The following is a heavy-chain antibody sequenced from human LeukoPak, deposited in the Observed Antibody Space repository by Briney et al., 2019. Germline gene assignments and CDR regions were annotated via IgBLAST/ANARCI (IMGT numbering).Heavy chain of an antibody. D-gene: IGHD3-22*01. J-gene: IGHJ4*02. CDR3: ATLHNYYDSSGYSN. Sequence: PGGSLRLSCTASGFTFTTYAMHWVRQAPGKGLEWAALISYDGSNKYYVDSVKGRFTISRDNSKNTLYLQMNSLRAEDTAVYYCATLHNYYDSSGYSNWGQGTLVTVSS. V-gene: IGHV3-30-3*01. CDR2: ISYDGSNK. CDR1: GFTFTTYA.